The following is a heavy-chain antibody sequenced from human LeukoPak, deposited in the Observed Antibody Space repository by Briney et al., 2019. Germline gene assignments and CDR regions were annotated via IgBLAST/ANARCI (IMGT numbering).Heavy chain of an antibody. CDR1: GYTFTSYG. J-gene: IGHJ5*02. V-gene: IGHV1-18*01. Sequence: GASVKVSCKASGYTFTSYGISWVRQAPGQGLEWMGWISAYNGNTNYAQKFQGRVTITADKSTSTAYMELSSLRSEDTAVYYCARDKQEWFDPWGQGTLVTVSS. CDR2: ISAYNGNT. D-gene: IGHD1/OR15-1a*01. CDR3: ARDKQEWFDP.